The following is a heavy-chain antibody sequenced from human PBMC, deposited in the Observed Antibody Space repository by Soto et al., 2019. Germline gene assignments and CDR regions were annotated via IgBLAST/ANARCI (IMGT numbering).Heavy chain of an antibody. D-gene: IGHD2-15*01. CDR1: GGSFSGYY. CDR2: INHSGST. V-gene: IGHV4-34*01. CDR3: ARQTVRVAPFDY. J-gene: IGHJ4*02. Sequence: GPGPAVSSETLSLTCAVYGGSFSGYYRSWIRQPPGKGLEWIGEINHSGSTNYNPSLKSRVTILVDTSKNQFSLKLTSVTAADTPLYYCARQTVRVAPFDYWGQGTQVTVSS.